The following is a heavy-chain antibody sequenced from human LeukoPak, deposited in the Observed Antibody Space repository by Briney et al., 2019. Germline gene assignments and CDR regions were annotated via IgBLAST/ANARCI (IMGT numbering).Heavy chain of an antibody. Sequence: ATLTLSCTASGGTFSSYTISCGRRAPGPRVQWMGRIIPILGIAHYAQKFKGRVTIPADKSTRPAYMELSSLRSEDTVVYYCARDIVVVPAAIHRGRAFDIWGQGTMVTVSS. V-gene: IGHV1-69*02. CDR1: GGTFSSYT. D-gene: IGHD2-2*01. J-gene: IGHJ3*02. CDR2: IIPILGIA. CDR3: ARDIVVVPAAIHRGRAFDI.